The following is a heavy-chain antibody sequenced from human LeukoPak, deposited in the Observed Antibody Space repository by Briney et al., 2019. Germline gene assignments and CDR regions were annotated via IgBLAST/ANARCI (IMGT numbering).Heavy chain of an antibody. CDR3: ARVAPYRSGWYRSSGYYYGMDV. CDR2: ISYDGSNK. D-gene: IGHD6-19*01. J-gene: IGHJ6*02. Sequence: GGSLRLSCAASGFTFSSYAMHWVRQAPGKGLEWVAVISYDGSNKYYADSVKGRFTISRDNSKNTLYLQMNSLRAEDTAVYYCARVAPYRSGWYRSSGYYYGMDVWGQGTTVTVSS. V-gene: IGHV3-30-3*01. CDR1: GFTFSSYA.